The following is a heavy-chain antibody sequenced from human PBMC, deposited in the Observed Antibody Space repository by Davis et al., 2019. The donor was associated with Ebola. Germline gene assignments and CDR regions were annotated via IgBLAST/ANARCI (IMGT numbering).Heavy chain of an antibody. V-gene: IGHV3-30*03. D-gene: IGHD1-26*01. J-gene: IGHJ4*02. CDR1: GFIFSDYS. CDR2: ISSDGRNK. Sequence: GESLKISCAASGFIFSDYSMNWVRQAPGKGLEWVAAISSDGRNKHYADSVRGRVVISRDTSKDTLYLPMSGLRAEDTAVYYCARGREDYLDYWGQGTLVTVSS. CDR3: ARGREDYLDY.